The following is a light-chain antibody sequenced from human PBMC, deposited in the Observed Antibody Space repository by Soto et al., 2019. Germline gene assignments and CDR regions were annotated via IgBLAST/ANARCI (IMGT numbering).Light chain of an antibody. V-gene: IGKV3-15*01. J-gene: IGKJ4*01. CDR3: QQYNNWPLLT. CDR2: GAS. Sequence: EIVMTQSPATLSVSPGERATLSCRAGQNIHTNLAWYQQKPGQAPRLLFYGASTGATGLPARFSGSGSGTEFTLTISSLQSEDFAVYYCQQYNNWPLLTFGGGTKVDIK. CDR1: QNIHTN.